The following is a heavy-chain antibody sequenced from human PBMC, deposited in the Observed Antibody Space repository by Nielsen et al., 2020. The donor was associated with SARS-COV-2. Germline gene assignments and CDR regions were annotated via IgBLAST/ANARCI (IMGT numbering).Heavy chain of an antibody. D-gene: IGHD5-12*01. Sequence: SVKVSCKASGYTFTSYGISWVRQAPGQGLEWMGGIIPIFGTANYAQKFQGRVTITADESTSTAYMELSSLRSEDTAVYYCARERWLRLGWFDPWGQGTLVTVSS. CDR3: ARERWLRLGWFDP. J-gene: IGHJ5*02. CDR2: IIPIFGTA. CDR1: GYTFTSYG. V-gene: IGHV1-69*13.